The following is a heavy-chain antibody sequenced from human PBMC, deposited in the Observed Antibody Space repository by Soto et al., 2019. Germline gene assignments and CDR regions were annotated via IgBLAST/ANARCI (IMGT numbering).Heavy chain of an antibody. CDR1: GFTFSNYG. J-gene: IGHJ4*01. CDR3: ARDDGTADTSTGYFEY. V-gene: IGHV3-33*01. Sequence: PGGSRRLSCAASGFTFSNYGMHWVRQAPGKGLEWVAVIWHEGFNKFYGDSVKGRFAISRDNSQNALYLQMSSLRADDTALYYCARDDGTADTSTGYFEYWGQGTTLTVSP. D-gene: IGHD6-13*01. CDR2: IWHEGFNK.